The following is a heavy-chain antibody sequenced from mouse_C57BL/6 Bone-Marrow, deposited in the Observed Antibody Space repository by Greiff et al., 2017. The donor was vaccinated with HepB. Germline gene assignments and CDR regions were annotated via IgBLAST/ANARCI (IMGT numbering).Heavy chain of an antibody. CDR1: GYTFTDYN. J-gene: IGHJ2*01. CDR3: ARPYYYGSSYGFDY. D-gene: IGHD1-1*01. Sequence: VQLQQSGPELVKPGASVKIPCKASGYTFTDYNMDWVKQSHGKSLEWIGDINPNNGGTIYNQKFKGKATLTVDKSSSTAYMELRSLTSEDTAVYYCARPYYYGSSYGFDYWGQGTTLTVSS. CDR2: INPNNGGT. V-gene: IGHV1-18*01.